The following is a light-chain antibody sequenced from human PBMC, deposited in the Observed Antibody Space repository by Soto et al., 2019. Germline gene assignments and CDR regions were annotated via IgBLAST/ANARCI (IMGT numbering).Light chain of an antibody. Sequence: DIQMTQSPSSLSASVGARVTITCRANQNIATYLNWYQQKSGRAPKLLVFAASSLQSGVPSRFSGSGFGTDFTLTISSLQVDDIATYYCQQSYSSRTFGQGTKVAIK. CDR3: QQSYSSRT. V-gene: IGKV1-39*01. CDR1: QNIATY. CDR2: AAS. J-gene: IGKJ1*01.